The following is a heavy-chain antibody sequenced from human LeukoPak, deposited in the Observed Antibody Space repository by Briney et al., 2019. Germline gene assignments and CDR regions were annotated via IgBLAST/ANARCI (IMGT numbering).Heavy chain of an antibody. CDR1: GFTVSRNY. CDR3: AREGGYVFDY. CDR2: IYSGGST. D-gene: IGHD5-12*01. J-gene: IGHJ4*02. Sequence: GGSLRLSCAVSGFTVSRNYMSWVRQAPGKGLEWVSVIYSGGSTDYADSVKGRFTISRDNSKNTVYLQMNSLRPEDAAMYYCAREGGYVFDYWGQGTLVTVSS. V-gene: IGHV3-53*01.